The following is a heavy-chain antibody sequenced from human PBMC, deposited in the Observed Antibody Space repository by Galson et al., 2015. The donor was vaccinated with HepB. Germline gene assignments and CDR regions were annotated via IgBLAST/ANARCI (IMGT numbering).Heavy chain of an antibody. CDR2: IYYSGST. V-gene: IGHV4-30-4*07. D-gene: IGHD6-19*01. CDR3: ARVIGFGSWEAEYSSGSINAFDI. J-gene: IGHJ3*02. Sequence: LSLTCAVSGGSISSGGYSWSWIRQPPGKGLEWIGYIYYSGSTYYNPSLKSRVTISVDTSKNQFSLKLSSVTAADTAVYYCARVIGFGSWEAEYSSGSINAFDIWGQGTMVTVSS. CDR1: GGSISSGGYS.